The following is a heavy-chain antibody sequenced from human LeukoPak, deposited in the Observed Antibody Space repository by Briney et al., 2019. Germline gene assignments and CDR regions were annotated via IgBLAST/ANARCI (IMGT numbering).Heavy chain of an antibody. CDR2: ISRSGLSI. D-gene: IGHD7-27*01. CDR3: AKDRSDWGHPFDY. J-gene: IGHJ4*02. V-gene: IGHV3-48*03. CDR1: GFTFSSYE. Sequence: PGGSLRLSCAASGFTFSSYEMNWVRQAPGKGLEWVSFISRSGLSIYYGDSVKGRFTTSRDNAKNALYLQMNSLRAEDTAVYYCAKDRSDWGHPFDYWGQGTLVTVSS.